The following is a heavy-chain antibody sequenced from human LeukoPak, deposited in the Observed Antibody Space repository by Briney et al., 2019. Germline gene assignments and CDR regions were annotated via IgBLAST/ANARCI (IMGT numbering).Heavy chain of an antibody. CDR1: GFTVSSNY. V-gene: IGHV3-53*01. CDR3: AKPTSPTTVTPYYYYGMDV. Sequence: GGSLRLSCAASGFTVSSNYMSWVRQAPGKGLEWVSVIYSGGSTYYADSVKGRFTISRDNSKNTLYLQMNSLRAEDTAVYYCAKPTSPTTVTPYYYYGMDVWGQGTTVTVSS. CDR2: IYSGGST. J-gene: IGHJ6*02. D-gene: IGHD4-11*01.